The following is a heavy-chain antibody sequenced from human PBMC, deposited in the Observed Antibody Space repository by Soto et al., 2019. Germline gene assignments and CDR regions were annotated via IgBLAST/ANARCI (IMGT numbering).Heavy chain of an antibody. CDR3: AADRARRYYYYGMDV. CDR2: IVVGSGNT. V-gene: IGHV1-58*01. Sequence: SVKVSCKASGFTFTSSAVQWVRQARGQRLEWVGWIVVGSGNTNYAQKFQERVTITRDMSTSTAYMELSSLRSEDTAVYYCAADRARRYYYYGMDVWGQGTTVTVSS. J-gene: IGHJ6*02. D-gene: IGHD4-17*01. CDR1: GFTFTSSA.